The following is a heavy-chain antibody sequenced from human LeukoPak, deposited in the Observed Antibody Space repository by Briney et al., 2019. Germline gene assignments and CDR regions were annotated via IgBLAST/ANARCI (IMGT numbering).Heavy chain of an antibody. CDR1: GGSFSGYY. CDR3: ASKYYDFWSGYYYFDY. CDR2: INHSGST. J-gene: IGHJ4*02. Sequence: KPSETLSLTCAVYGGSFSGYYWSWIRQPPGKGLEWIGEINHSGSTNYNPSLKSRVTISVDTSKNQCSLKLSSVTAADTAVYYCASKYYDFWSGYYYFDYWGQGTLITVSS. V-gene: IGHV4-34*01. D-gene: IGHD3-3*01.